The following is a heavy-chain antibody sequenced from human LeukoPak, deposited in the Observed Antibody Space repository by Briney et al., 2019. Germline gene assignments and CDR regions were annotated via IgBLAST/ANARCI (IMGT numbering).Heavy chain of an antibody. D-gene: IGHD1-26*01. CDR1: GGSISSYY. CDR2: IYTSGST. V-gene: IGHV4-4*07. Sequence: SETLSLTCTVSGGSISSYYWSWIRQPAGKGLEWIGRIYTSGSTNYNASLKSRVSMSVDTSRNQFSLKLSSVTAADTAVFYCARENSGSYREFDYWGQGTLVTVSS. J-gene: IGHJ4*02. CDR3: ARENSGSYREFDY.